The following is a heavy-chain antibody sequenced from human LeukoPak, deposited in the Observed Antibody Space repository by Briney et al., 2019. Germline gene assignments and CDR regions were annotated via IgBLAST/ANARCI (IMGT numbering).Heavy chain of an antibody. CDR2: ISGSGTTT. Sequence: QTGGSLRLSCAASGFPFGSFVMSWVRQAPGKGLEWVSTISGSGTTTYYADSVKGRFTISRDTSKNTLYLHMSSLRAEDTSVYYCAKALELHAIFSAFDIWGQGTMVTVSS. V-gene: IGHV3-23*01. CDR3: AKALELHAIFSAFDI. CDR1: GFPFGSFV. J-gene: IGHJ3*02. D-gene: IGHD1-7*01.